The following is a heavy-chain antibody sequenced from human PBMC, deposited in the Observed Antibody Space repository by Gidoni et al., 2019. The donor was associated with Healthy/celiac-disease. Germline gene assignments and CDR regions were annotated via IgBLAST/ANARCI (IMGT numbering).Heavy chain of an antibody. V-gene: IGHV3-48*03. Sequence: EVQLVESGGGLVQHGGSLRLSCAASGFTFSSYEMNWVRQAPGKGLEWVSYISSSGSTIYYADAVKGRFTISRDNAKNSLYLQMNSLRAEDTAVYYCARGGSGWYGDAFDIWGQGTMVTVSS. CDR3: ARGGSGWYGDAFDI. D-gene: IGHD6-19*01. CDR2: ISSSGSTI. CDR1: GFTFSSYE. J-gene: IGHJ3*02.